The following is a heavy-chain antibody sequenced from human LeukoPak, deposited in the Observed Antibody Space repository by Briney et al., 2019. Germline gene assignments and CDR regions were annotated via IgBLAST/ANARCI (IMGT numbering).Heavy chain of an antibody. V-gene: IGHV4-61*05. Sequence: PSETLSLTCTVSGGSISSSSYYWGWIRQPPGKGLEWIGYIYYSGSTNYNPSLKSRVTISVDTSKNQFSLKLSSVTAADTAVYYCARVGYYDSSGYHDAFDIWGQGTMVTVSS. J-gene: IGHJ3*02. CDR1: GGSISSSSYY. CDR3: ARVGYYDSSGYHDAFDI. D-gene: IGHD3-22*01. CDR2: IYYSGST.